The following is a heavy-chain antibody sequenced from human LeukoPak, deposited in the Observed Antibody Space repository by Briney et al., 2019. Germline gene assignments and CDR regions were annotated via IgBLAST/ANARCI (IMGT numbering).Heavy chain of an antibody. Sequence: GASVTVSFKASGGTFSIYAISWVRQAPGQGLEWMGGIIPIFGTANYAQKFQGRVTITTDESTSTAYMELSSLRSEDTAVYYCARDRSSRILTGLFDYWGQGTLVTVSS. CDR2: IIPIFGTA. V-gene: IGHV1-69*05. CDR1: GGTFSIYA. D-gene: IGHD2-2*01. J-gene: IGHJ4*02. CDR3: ARDRSSRILTGLFDY.